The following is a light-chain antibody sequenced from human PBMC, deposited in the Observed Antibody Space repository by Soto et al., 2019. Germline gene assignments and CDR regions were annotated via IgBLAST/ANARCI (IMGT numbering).Light chain of an antibody. CDR2: GSS. CDR1: QSVSSN. Sequence: EIVMTQSPATLSVSPGERATLSCRASQSVSSNLAWYQQKPGQAPRLLIYGSSTRAAGIPARFSGSGSGTEFTLTSSSLQSECVAVYYCQQYNKWPRTFGQGTKVEI. V-gene: IGKV3-15*01. CDR3: QQYNKWPRT. J-gene: IGKJ1*01.